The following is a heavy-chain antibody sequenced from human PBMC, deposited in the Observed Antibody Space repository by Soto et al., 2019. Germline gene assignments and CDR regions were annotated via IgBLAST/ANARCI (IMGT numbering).Heavy chain of an antibody. J-gene: IGHJ6*03. CDR2: IYWDDDK. CDR1: GFSLSTSGVG. Sequence: KESGPTLVKPTQTLTLTCTFSGFSLSTSGVGVGWIRQPPGKALEWLALIYWDDDKRYSPSLKSRLTITKDTSKNQVVLTMTNMDPVDTATYYCARQNPYYDFWSGYYGRFYYYYMDVWGKGTTVTVSS. V-gene: IGHV2-5*02. CDR3: ARQNPYYDFWSGYYGRFYYYYMDV. D-gene: IGHD3-3*01.